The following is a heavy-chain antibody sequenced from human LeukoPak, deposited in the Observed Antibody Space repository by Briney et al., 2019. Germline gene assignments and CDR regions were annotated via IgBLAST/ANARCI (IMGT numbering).Heavy chain of an antibody. CDR3: ARLPTSWFDP. V-gene: IGHV4-59*08. CDR2: IYYSGIT. Sequence: SEILSLTCTVSGGSISSSYWSWIRQPPGKGLEWIGYIYYSGITNYNPSLKTRVTISVDTSKNQFSLKLSSVTAADTAVYYCARLPTSWFDPWGQGTLVTVSS. CDR1: GGSISSSY. J-gene: IGHJ5*02.